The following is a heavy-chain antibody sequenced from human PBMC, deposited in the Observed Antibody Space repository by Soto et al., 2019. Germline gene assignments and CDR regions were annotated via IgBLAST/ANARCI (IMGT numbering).Heavy chain of an antibody. CDR2: MKKDGSEK. CDR1: GFSYGDYW. D-gene: IGHD3-3*01. J-gene: IGHJ4*02. V-gene: IGHV3-7*03. Sequence: EVQLVESGGALVQRGGSLRLSCAASGFSYGDYWMSWVRQAPGKGLEWVAHMKKDGSEKYYVDSVKGRFTVSRDNAENSLYLQMNSLRAEDTAVYYCAKLGSGYYTGLYFDYWGQGTLVTVAS. CDR3: AKLGSGYYTGLYFDY.